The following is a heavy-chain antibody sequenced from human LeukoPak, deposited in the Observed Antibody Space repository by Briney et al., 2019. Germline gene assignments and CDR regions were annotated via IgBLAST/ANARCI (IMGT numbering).Heavy chain of an antibody. J-gene: IGHJ4*02. CDR1: GYTFTGYY. V-gene: IGHV1-2*02. CDR2: INPNSGGT. D-gene: IGHD3-22*01. CDR3: ALYYYDSSGYYPFDY. Sequence: GASVKVSCKASGYTFTGYYMHWVRQAPGQGLEWMGWINPNSGGTNYAQKFQGRVTMARDTSISTAYMEPSRLRSDDTAVYYCALYYYDSSGYYPFDYWGQGTLVTVSS.